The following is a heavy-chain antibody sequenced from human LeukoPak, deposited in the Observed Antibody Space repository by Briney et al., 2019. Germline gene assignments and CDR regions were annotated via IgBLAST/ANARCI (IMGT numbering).Heavy chain of an antibody. CDR3: ATYLNVVTTLYFQH. CDR1: GGSISSSSYY. D-gene: IGHD1-1*01. CDR2: IYYSGST. Sequence: SETLSLTCTVSGGSISSSSYYWGWIRQPPGKGLEWIGSIYYSGSTYYNPSLKSRVTISVDTSKNQFSLKLSSVTAADTAVYYCATYLNVVTTLYFQHWGQGTLVTVSS. V-gene: IGHV4-39*07. J-gene: IGHJ1*01.